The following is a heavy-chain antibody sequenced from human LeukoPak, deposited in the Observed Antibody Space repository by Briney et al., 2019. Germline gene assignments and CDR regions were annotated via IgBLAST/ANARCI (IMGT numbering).Heavy chain of an antibody. CDR2: ITSDSSNI. CDR3: ARLFRETVNTGYYSDF. V-gene: IGHV3-21*01. J-gene: IGHJ4*02. Sequence: PGGSLRLSCVASEFVFSNHAMIWVRQAPGKGLEWISSITSDSSNIFYANSVRGRFTISRDNANNALHLQMNSLRAEDTAVYYCARLFRETVNTGYYSDFWGPGTLVTVSS. CDR1: EFVFSNHA. D-gene: IGHD3-22*01.